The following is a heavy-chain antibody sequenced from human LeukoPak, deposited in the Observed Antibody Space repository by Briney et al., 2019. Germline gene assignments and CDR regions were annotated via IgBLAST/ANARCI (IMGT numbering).Heavy chain of an antibody. J-gene: IGHJ6*02. Sequence: SETLSLTCTVSGGSISSYYWSWIPPPPGQGLEWIGYIYYSGSTNYNPSLKSRVTISEDTSKNQFSLKLSSVTAADTAVYYCARGSNYYGMDAWGQGTTVTVSS. CDR3: ARGSNYYGMDA. CDR1: GGSISSYY. CDR2: IYYSGST. V-gene: IGHV4-59*01.